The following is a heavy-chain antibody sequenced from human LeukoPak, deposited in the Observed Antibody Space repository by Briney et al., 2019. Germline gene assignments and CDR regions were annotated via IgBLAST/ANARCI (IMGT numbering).Heavy chain of an antibody. Sequence: ASVKVSCKASGYTFTSYYMRWVRQAPGQGLEWMGIINPSGGSTSYAQKFQGRVTMTRDTSTSTVYMELSSLRSEDTAVYYCARDRYYYDSSGYYDYWGQGTLVTVSS. V-gene: IGHV1-46*01. CDR3: ARDRYYYDSSGYYDY. CDR2: INPSGGST. CDR1: GYTFTSYY. D-gene: IGHD3-22*01. J-gene: IGHJ4*02.